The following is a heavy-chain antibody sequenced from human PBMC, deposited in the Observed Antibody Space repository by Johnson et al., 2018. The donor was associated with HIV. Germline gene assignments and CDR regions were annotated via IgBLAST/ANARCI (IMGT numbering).Heavy chain of an antibody. J-gene: IGHJ3*02. CDR2: ISGSGGTT. V-gene: IGHV3-23*04. Sequence: VQLVESGGGLVQPGGSLRLSCAASGFTFSSYAMSWVRQAPGKGLEWVSAISGSGGTTYYADSVKGRFTISRTNSNSTLYLQMNSLRAEDTGIYSCAKGTGAFDIWGQGTMVTVSS. CDR3: AKGTGAFDI. D-gene: IGHD1-14*01. CDR1: GFTFSSYA.